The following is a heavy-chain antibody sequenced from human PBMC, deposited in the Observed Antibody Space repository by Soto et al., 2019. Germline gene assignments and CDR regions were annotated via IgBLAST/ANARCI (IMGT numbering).Heavy chain of an antibody. CDR1: GFTFSSYA. V-gene: IGHV3-23*01. J-gene: IGHJ6*03. CDR2: ISGSGGST. D-gene: IGHD2-2*01. Sequence: GGSLRLSCAASGFTFSSYAMSWVRQAPGKGLEWVSAISGSGGSTYYADSVKGRFTISRDNSKNTLYLQMNSLRAEDTAVYYCAKGSYCSSTSCKANYYYYYMDVWGKGTTVTVS. CDR3: AKGSYCSSTSCKANYYYYYMDV.